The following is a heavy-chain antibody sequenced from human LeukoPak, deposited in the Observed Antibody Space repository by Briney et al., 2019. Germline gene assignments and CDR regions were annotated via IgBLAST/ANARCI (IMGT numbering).Heavy chain of an antibody. D-gene: IGHD1-7*01. V-gene: IGHV4-38-2*01. CDR2: IYHSGST. CDR1: GFTFSSYE. J-gene: IGHJ4*02. CDR3: ARGFRNSFSDF. Sequence: GSLRLSCAASGFTFSSYEMNWVRQAPGKGLEWIGSIYHSGSTFYNPSLKSRVTISVDTSKNQFSLRLTSVTTADTAVYYCARGFRNSFSDFWGQGTLVTVSS.